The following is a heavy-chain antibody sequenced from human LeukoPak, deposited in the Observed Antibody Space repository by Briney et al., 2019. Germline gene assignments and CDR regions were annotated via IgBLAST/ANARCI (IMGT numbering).Heavy chain of an antibody. CDR2: ISSHGRST. CDR3: AIAASGTLADY. CDR1: GFTFSSYT. D-gene: IGHD6-13*01. Sequence: GGSLRLSCSASGFTFSSYTMFWVRQAPGKGLEYVSAISSHGRSTYYADSVKGRFTISRDNSKNPLYLQMSSLRAEDTAVYYCAIAASGTLADYWGQGTLVTVSS. J-gene: IGHJ4*02. V-gene: IGHV3-64D*09.